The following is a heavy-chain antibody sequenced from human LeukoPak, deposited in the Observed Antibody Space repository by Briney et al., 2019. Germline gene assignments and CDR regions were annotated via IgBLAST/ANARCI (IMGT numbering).Heavy chain of an antibody. CDR3: AKGTYYYDTPYYFDY. D-gene: IGHD3-22*01. CDR2: ISSSGSTI. Sequence: GGSLRLSCAASGFTFSGYYMSWIRQAPGKGLEWVSYISSSGSTIYYADSVKGRFTISRDNAKNSLYLQMNSLRAEDTAVYYCAKGTYYYDTPYYFDYWGQGTLVTVSS. V-gene: IGHV3-11*01. J-gene: IGHJ4*02. CDR1: GFTFSGYY.